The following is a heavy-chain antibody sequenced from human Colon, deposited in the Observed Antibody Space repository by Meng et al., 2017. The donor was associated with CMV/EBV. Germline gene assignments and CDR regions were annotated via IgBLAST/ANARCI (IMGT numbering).Heavy chain of an antibody. CDR3: SRVGLSGSDLHS. CDR2: IKQDGTET. V-gene: IGHV3-7*01. J-gene: IGHJ4*02. CDR1: RFTFRDYW. D-gene: IGHD1-26*01. Sequence: GESLKLSCAASRFTFRDYWMTWVRQAPGKGLEWVATIKQDGTETFHEDSAKGRFTTSRDNAKNSLYLQMNSLRAEDTAVYYCSRVGLSGSDLHSWGQGTLVTVSS.